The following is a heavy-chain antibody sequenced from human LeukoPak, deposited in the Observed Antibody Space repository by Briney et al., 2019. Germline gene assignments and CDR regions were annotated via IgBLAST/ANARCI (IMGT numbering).Heavy chain of an antibody. CDR1: GGSISSNNYY. V-gene: IGHV4-39*01. CDR3: VRRDCSSGTCQFYDY. J-gene: IGHJ4*02. CDR2: IHHSGNT. Sequence: SETLSLTCTVSGGSISSNNYYWDWIRQPPGKRLEWIGSIHHSGNTYHNPSLKSRVTVSVDTSKNQFSLKLSSVTAADTAMYHCVRRDCSSGTCQFYDYWGQGTLVTVSS. D-gene: IGHD2-15*01.